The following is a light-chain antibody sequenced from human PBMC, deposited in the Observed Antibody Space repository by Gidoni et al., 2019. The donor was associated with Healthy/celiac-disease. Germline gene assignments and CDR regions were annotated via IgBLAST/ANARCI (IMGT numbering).Light chain of an antibody. CDR1: QSVLYSSNNKNY. CDR2: WAS. V-gene: IGKV4-1*01. J-gene: IGKJ3*01. Sequence: DIVMTQSPDSLAVSLVERATINCKSSQSVLYSSNNKNYLAWYQQKPGQPPKLLIYWASPRESGVPDRFSGSGSGTDFTLTISSLQAEDVAVYYCQQYYSTLTFGPGTKVDIK. CDR3: QQYYSTLT.